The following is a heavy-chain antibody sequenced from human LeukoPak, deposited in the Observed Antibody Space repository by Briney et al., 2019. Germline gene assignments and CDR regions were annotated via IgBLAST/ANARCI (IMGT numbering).Heavy chain of an antibody. CDR1: GFTFSSYW. CDR2: IRTDGST. V-gene: IGHV3-74*01. CDR3: ARVEDVVVTASLDY. J-gene: IGHJ4*02. Sequence: PGGTLRLSCAVSGFTFSSYWMHWVRQAPGKGLVWVSRIRTDGSTAYADSVKGRFTISRDNARNTLYLQMNSLRVDDTAVYYCARVEDVVVTASLDYWGQGALVTVSS. D-gene: IGHD2-21*02.